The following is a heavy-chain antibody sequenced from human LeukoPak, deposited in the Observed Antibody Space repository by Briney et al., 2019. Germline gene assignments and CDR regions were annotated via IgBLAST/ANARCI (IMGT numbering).Heavy chain of an antibody. J-gene: IGHJ4*02. CDR3: ARGTTGGYSPSH. D-gene: IGHD5-12*01. Sequence: GGSLRLSCAASGSTFSSYSMNWVRQAPGKGLEWVSSISSSSSYTFYADSVRGRFTISRDNAKNSLYLQMNSLRAEDTAVYYCARGTTGGYSPSHWGQGTLVTVSS. CDR1: GSTFSSYS. V-gene: IGHV3-21*01. CDR2: ISSSSSYT.